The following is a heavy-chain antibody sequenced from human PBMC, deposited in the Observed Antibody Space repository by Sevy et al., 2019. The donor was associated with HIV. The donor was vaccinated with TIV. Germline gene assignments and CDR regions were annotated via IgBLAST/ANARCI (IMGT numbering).Heavy chain of an antibody. D-gene: IGHD2-21*02. J-gene: IGHJ1*01. CDR1: GFTFDVYT. V-gene: IGHV3-43*01. Sequence: GGSLRLSCAASGFTFDVYTMHWVRQAPGKGLEWVSLIIWNGDDTYYADSVKGRFTISRDNSRNSLYLQMNSLRTEDTALYYCAKERNCGRDCLYFQHWGQGTLVTVSS. CDR2: IIWNGDDT. CDR3: AKERNCGRDCLYFQH.